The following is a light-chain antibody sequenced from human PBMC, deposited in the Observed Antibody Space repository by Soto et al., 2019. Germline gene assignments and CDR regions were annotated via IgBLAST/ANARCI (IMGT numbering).Light chain of an antibody. Sequence: EIVLTQSPATLSLSPGERATLSCRASQFVTNNVAWYQQKPGQAPRLLMSDGSNRASGIPASFVGSGSGTDFTLTITRLQPEHFPVYFCQQRDDLYTFGQGTKLQIK. CDR3: QQRDDLYT. CDR2: DGS. V-gene: IGKV3-11*01. J-gene: IGKJ2*01. CDR1: QFVTNN.